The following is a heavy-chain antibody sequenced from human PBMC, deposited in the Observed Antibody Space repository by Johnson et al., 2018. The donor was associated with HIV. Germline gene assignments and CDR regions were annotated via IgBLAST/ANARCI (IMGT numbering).Heavy chain of an antibody. Sequence: QVRLVETGGGVVQPGRSLRLSCAASGFTFSSYGMHWVRQAPGKGLEWVAVISYDGTNEYYADSVKGRFTISRDNSKNTLYLQMNSLRAEDTAVYYCARAGGSGDAFDIWGQGTMVTVSS. D-gene: IGHD3-10*01. CDR3: ARAGGSGDAFDI. V-gene: IGHV3-30*19. J-gene: IGHJ3*02. CDR1: GFTFSSYG. CDR2: ISYDGTNE.